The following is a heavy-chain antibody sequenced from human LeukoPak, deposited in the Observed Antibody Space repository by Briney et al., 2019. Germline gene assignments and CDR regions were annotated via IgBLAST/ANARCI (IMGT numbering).Heavy chain of an antibody. Sequence: SVKVSCKASGGTFSSYAIGWVRQAPGQGLEWMGRIIPILGIANYAQKFQGRVTITADKSTSTAYMELSSLRSEDTAVYYCARDFGGSGWTEYFQHWGQGTLVTVSS. CDR2: IIPILGIA. J-gene: IGHJ1*01. CDR3: ARDFGGSGWTEYFQH. D-gene: IGHD6-19*01. V-gene: IGHV1-69*04. CDR1: GGTFSSYA.